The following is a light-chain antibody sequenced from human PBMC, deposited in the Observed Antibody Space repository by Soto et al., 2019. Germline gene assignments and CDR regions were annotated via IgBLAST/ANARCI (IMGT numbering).Light chain of an antibody. CDR3: AAWDGSLSGWV. Sequence: QSVLTQPPSASGTPGQRVAISCSGSSSNFGSNSVNWYQQLPGTAPQLLIYTNNQRPSGVPDRFSGSKSGTSASLAISGLQSEDEADYYCAAWDGSLSGWVFGGGTQLTVL. CDR1: SSNFGSNS. CDR2: TNN. J-gene: IGLJ3*02. V-gene: IGLV1-44*01.